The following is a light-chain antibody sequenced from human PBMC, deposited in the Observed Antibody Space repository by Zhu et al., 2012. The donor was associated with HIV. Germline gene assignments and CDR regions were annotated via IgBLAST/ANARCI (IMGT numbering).Light chain of an antibody. V-gene: IGKV1-9*01. CDR2: DAS. Sequence: DVQLTQSPSFLSASVGDRVTITCRASESISRYLAWYQQKPGKAPKLLIYDASTLQSGVPSTFSGSGSGTEFTLIISSLQPEDFAIYYCQQLNTYPLFTFGPGTKVDIK. CDR1: ESISRY. CDR3: QQLNTYPLFT. J-gene: IGKJ3*01.